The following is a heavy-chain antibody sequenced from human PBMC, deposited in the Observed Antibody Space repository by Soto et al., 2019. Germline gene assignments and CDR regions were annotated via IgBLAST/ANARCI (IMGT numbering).Heavy chain of an antibody. CDR2: IYHSGNT. CDR3: ARRWGEGRVDY. Sequence: QVQLQESGPGLVKPSGTLSLTCAVSGGSISSSNWWSWVRQPPGKGLEWIGEIYHSGNTNYNPSLQIRATMAVDKSRTQFSLKLSSVPAADTAVYYCARRWGEGRVDYWGQGTLVTVSS. D-gene: IGHD3-10*01. V-gene: IGHV4-4*02. J-gene: IGHJ4*02. CDR1: GGSISSSNW.